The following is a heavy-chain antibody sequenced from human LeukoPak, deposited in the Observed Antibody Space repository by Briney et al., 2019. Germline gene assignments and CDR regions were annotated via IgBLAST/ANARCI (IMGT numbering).Heavy chain of an antibody. D-gene: IGHD3-3*01. CDR3: ARDLSPSYYDFWSGFVH. CDR2: IIPIFGTA. Sequence: SVKVSCKASGGTFSSYAISWVRQAPGQGLEWMGRIIPIFGTANYAQKFQGRVTITTDESTNTAYMELSSLRSEDTAVYYCARDLSPSYYDFWSGFVHWGQGTLVTVSS. CDR1: GGTFSSYA. J-gene: IGHJ4*02. V-gene: IGHV1-69*05.